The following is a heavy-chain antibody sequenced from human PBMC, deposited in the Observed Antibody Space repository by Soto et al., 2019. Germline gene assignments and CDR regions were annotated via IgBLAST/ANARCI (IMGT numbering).Heavy chain of an antibody. Sequence: QVQLVQSGAEVKKPGSSVKVSCKASGGTFSSYTISWVRKAPGKGLEWRGRFIPILGIANYAQKFKGRVTITADKSTSTAYMELSSLRSEDTAVYYCARDSGYDSPIVYYYYGMDVWGQGTTVTVSS. D-gene: IGHD5-12*01. V-gene: IGHV1-69*08. CDR1: GGTFSSYT. CDR3: ARDSGYDSPIVYYYYGMDV. J-gene: IGHJ6*02. CDR2: FIPILGIA.